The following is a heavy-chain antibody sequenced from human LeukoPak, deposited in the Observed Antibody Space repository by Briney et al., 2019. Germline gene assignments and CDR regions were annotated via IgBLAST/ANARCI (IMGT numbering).Heavy chain of an antibody. V-gene: IGHV3-21*01. CDR1: GFTFSTYS. D-gene: IGHD3-22*01. Sequence: GGSLRLSCAASGFTFSTYSMNWVRQAPGKGLEWVSAISSSSRYIFYADSVKGRFTISRDNAKNTLYLQMNSLRAEDTAVYYCAKDGYYYDSSGGYLDYWGQGTLVTVSS. J-gene: IGHJ4*02. CDR3: AKDGYYYDSSGGYLDY. CDR2: ISSSSRYI.